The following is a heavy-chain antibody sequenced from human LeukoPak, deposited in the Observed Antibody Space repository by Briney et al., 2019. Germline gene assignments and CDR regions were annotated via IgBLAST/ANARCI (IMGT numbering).Heavy chain of an antibody. Sequence: PGGSLRLSCAASGFTFSSYGMHWVRQAPGKGLEWVAVIWYDGSKEYLADSVKGRFTISRDNSKNTLYLQMNSLRAEDTAAYYCAKRGGGTYDYCMDVWGQGTTVTVSS. J-gene: IGHJ6*02. CDR1: GFTFSSYG. V-gene: IGHV3-33*06. CDR2: IWYDGSKE. D-gene: IGHD2-15*01. CDR3: AKRGGGTYDYCMDV.